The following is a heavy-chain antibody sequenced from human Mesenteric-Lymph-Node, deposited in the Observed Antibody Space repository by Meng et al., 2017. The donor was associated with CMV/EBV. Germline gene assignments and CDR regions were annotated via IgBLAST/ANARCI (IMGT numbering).Heavy chain of an antibody. CDR3: ARTYCTKGTCSHYFDY. V-gene: IGHV4-39*01. Sequence: SETLSLTCTVSGGSISSSSYYWGWIRQPPGKGLEWIGSIYYSGSTYYNPSLKSRVTISVDTSKNQFSLKLSSVTAADTAVYYCARTYCTKGTCSHYFDYWGQGTLVTVSS. CDR1: GGSISSSSYY. J-gene: IGHJ4*02. D-gene: IGHD2-8*01. CDR2: IYYSGST.